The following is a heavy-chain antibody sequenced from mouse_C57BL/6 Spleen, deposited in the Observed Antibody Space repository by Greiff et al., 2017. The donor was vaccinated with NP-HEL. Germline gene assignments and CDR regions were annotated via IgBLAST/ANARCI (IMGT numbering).Heavy chain of an antibody. CDR3: ARSNSNYDWYFDV. V-gene: IGHV5-12*01. J-gene: IGHJ1*03. CDR2: ISNGGGST. CDR1: GFTFSDYY. Sequence: EVKLVESGGGLVQPGGSLKLSCAASGFTFSDYYMYWVRQTPEKRLEWVAYISNGGGSTYYPDTVKGRFTISRDNAKNTLYLQMSRLKSEDTAMYYCARSNSNYDWYFDVWGTGTTVTVSS. D-gene: IGHD2-5*01.